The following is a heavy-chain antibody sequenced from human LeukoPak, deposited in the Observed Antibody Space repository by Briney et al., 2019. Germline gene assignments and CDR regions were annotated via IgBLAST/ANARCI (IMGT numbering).Heavy chain of an antibody. D-gene: IGHD2-15*01. Sequence: SETLSLTCAVYGGSFSGYYWSWIRQPPGKGLEWIGEINHSGSTNYNPSLKSRVTISVDTSKNQFSLKLSSVTAADTAVYYCARVGCSGGSCYHYFDYWGQGTLVTVSS. CDR3: ARVGCSGGSCYHYFDY. CDR2: INHSGST. J-gene: IGHJ4*02. CDR1: GGSFSGYY. V-gene: IGHV4-34*01.